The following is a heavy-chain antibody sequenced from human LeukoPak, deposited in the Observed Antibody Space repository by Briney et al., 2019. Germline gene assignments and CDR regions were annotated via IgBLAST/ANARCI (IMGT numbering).Heavy chain of an antibody. J-gene: IGHJ3*02. V-gene: IGHV1-18*01. D-gene: IGHD6-19*01. Sequence: GASVKVSCKASGYTFTSYGISWVRQAPGQGLEWMGLISSYNGNTNYAQKLQGRVTMSTDTSTRTAYMELRSLRSDDTAVYYCARRVAVARRDAFDIWGQGTMVTVSS. CDR2: ISSYNGNT. CDR1: GYTFTSYG. CDR3: ARRVAVARRDAFDI.